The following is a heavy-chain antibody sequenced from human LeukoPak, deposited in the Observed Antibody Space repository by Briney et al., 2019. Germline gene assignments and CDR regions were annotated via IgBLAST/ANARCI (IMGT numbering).Heavy chain of an antibody. CDR1: GFTFSSYE. Sequence: GGSLRLSCAASGFTFSSYEMNWVRQAPGKGLEWVSSISSSSSYIYYADSVKGRFTISRDNAKNSLYLQMNSLRAEDTAVYYCARAITNYGYILDYWGQGTLVTVSS. CDR2: ISSSSSYI. CDR3: ARAITNYGYILDY. V-gene: IGHV3-21*01. D-gene: IGHD5-18*01. J-gene: IGHJ4*02.